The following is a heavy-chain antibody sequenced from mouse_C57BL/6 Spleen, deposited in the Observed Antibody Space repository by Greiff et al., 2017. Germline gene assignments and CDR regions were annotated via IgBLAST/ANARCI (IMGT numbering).Heavy chain of an antibody. J-gene: IGHJ2*01. CDR3: ARRIGDDDFDY. V-gene: IGHV1-52*01. CDR2: IDPSDSET. D-gene: IGHD3-1*01. Sequence: QVQLQQSGAELVRPGSSVKLSCKASGYTFTSYWMHWVKQRPIQGLEWIGNIDPSDSETHYNQKFKDKATLTVEKSSSTAYMQLSSLTSEDSAVYYCARRIGDDDFDYWGQGTTLTVSS. CDR1: GYTFTSYW.